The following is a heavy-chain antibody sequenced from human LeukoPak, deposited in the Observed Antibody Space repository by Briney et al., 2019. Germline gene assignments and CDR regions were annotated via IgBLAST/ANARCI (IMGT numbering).Heavy chain of an antibody. CDR2: IYTNGSS. J-gene: IGHJ3*02. CDR1: GGSISSGSYY. Sequence: SETLSLTCTVSGGSISSGSYYWNWIRQPAGKGLEWIGRIYTNGSSNYNPSLKSRVTISVDTSKNQFSLKLSSVTAADTAVYYCAYGAQGAFDIWGQGTVVTVSS. D-gene: IGHD4-17*01. CDR3: AYGAQGAFDI. V-gene: IGHV4-61*02.